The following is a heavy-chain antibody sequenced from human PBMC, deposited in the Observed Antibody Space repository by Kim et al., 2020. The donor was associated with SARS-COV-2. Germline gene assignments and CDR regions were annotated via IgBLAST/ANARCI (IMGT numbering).Heavy chain of an antibody. V-gene: IGHV4-59*09. Sequence: PPLKSRATMSLDTSKNQFSLKLTSVTAADTAFYYCARGRATTSPSPVDYWGQGSLVTVSS. CDR3: ARGRATTSPSPVDY. J-gene: IGHJ4*02. D-gene: IGHD1-1*01.